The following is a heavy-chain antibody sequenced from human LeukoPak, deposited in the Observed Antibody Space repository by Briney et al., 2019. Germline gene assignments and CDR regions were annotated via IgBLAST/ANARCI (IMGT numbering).Heavy chain of an antibody. J-gene: IGHJ5*02. V-gene: IGHV3-66*01. Sequence: PGGSLRLSCAASGFTVSSNYMSWVRQAPGKGLEWVSVIYSGGSTYYADSVKGRLTISRDNSKNTLYVQMNSLRAEDTAVYYCARDRYCSGGSCYANWFDPWGQGTLVTVSS. CDR3: ARDRYCSGGSCYANWFDP. CDR2: IYSGGST. CDR1: GFTVSSNY. D-gene: IGHD2-15*01.